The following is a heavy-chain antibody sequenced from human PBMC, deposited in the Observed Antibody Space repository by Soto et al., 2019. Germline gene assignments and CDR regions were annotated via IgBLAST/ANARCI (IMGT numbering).Heavy chain of an antibody. Sequence: GGSLRLSCAASGFTFSSYEMNWVRQAPGKGLEWVSYISSSGSTIYYADSVKGRFTISRDNAKNSLCLQMNSLRAEDTAVYYCAREGHYYDSSGYQFGNDAFDIWGQGTMVTVSS. J-gene: IGHJ3*02. V-gene: IGHV3-48*03. CDR1: GFTFSSYE. CDR2: ISSSGSTI. CDR3: AREGHYYDSSGYQFGNDAFDI. D-gene: IGHD3-22*01.